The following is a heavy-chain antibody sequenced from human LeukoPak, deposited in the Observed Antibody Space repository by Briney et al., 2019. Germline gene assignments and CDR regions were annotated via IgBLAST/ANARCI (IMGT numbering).Heavy chain of an antibody. Sequence: ASVKVSCKASGYTFTSYDINWVRQATGQGLEWMGWMNPNSGNTGYAQKFQGRVTMTRNTSISTAYMELSSLRSEDTAVYYCARLYCSGGSCYYYFDCWGQGTLVTVSS. CDR1: GYTFTSYD. CDR3: ARLYCSGGSCYYYFDC. J-gene: IGHJ4*02. V-gene: IGHV1-8*01. CDR2: MNPNSGNT. D-gene: IGHD2-15*01.